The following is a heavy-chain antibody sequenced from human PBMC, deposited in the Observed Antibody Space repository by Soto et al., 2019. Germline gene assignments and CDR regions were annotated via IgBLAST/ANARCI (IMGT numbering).Heavy chain of an antibody. D-gene: IGHD1-20*01. Sequence: EVQLLESGGGLVQPGGSLRLSCAASGFTFSCYAMSWVRQAPGKGLEWVSAISGSGGSTYYADSVKGRFTISRDNSKNTLYLQMNSLRAEDTAVYYCAKDSPFPFITGTTAFDIWGQGTMVTVSS. J-gene: IGHJ3*02. CDR3: AKDSPFPFITGTTAFDI. CDR1: GFTFSCYA. V-gene: IGHV3-23*01. CDR2: ISGSGGST.